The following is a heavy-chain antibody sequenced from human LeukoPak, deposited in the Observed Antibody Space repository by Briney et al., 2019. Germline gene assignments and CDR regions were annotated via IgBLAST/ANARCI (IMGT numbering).Heavy chain of an antibody. J-gene: IGHJ5*02. CDR2: IYNSGST. CDR1: GYSISSGYY. D-gene: IGHD2-15*01. V-gene: IGHV4-38-2*02. CDR3: ARHVRPGYCSGGSCYGWFDP. Sequence: SSETLSLTCTVSGYSISSGYYWGWIRQSPGKGLEWIGSIYNSGSTYYNPSLKSRVTISIDTSKNQFSLKLSSVTAADTAVYYCARHVRPGYCSGGSCYGWFDPWGQGTLVTVSS.